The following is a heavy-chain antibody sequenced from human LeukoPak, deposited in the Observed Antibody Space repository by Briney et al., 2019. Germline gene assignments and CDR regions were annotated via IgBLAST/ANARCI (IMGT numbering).Heavy chain of an antibody. CDR3: ARGGAGYAFDY. Sequence: GGSLRLSCAASGFTVSTNYTSWVRQAPGKGLEWVSVISSGGTPYYADSVKGRFTIARDISENTLYHQMHRRRAEDTAVYYCARGGAGYAFDYWGQGTLVTVSS. J-gene: IGHJ4*02. D-gene: IGHD5-12*01. V-gene: IGHV3-66*01. CDR2: ISSGGTP. CDR1: GFTVSTNY.